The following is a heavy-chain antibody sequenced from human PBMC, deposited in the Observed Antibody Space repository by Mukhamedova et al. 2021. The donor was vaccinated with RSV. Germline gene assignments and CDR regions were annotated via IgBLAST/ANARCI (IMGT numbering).Heavy chain of an antibody. D-gene: IGHD5-18*01. V-gene: IGHV3-23*01. J-gene: IGHJ4*02. Sequence: VRQAPGKGLEWVSGITGSGPNTYYADSVKGRFTISRDNSRNTLYLRMNSLRADDTAVYYCAKGGGYSYGSGPGSDIYYWGQGTL. CDR3: AKGGGYSYGSGPGSDIYY. CDR2: ITGSGPNT.